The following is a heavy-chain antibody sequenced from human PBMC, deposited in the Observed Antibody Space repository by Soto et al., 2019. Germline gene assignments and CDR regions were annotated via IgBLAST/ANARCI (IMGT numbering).Heavy chain of an antibody. V-gene: IGHV3-30*18. CDR1: GFTFSSYG. D-gene: IGHD3-22*01. J-gene: IGHJ6*02. CDR3: AKENMIPQNYYYYGMDV. CDR2: ISYDGSNK. Sequence: GSLRLSCAASGFTFSSYGMHWVRQAPGKGLEWVAVISYDGSNKYYADSVKGRFTISRDNSKNTLYLQMNSLRAEDTAVYYCAKENMIPQNYYYYGMDVWGQGTTVTVSS.